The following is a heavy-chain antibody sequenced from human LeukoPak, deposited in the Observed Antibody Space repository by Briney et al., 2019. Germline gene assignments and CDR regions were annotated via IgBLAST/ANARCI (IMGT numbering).Heavy chain of an antibody. D-gene: IGHD3-10*01. CDR1: GYTLTELS. CDR2: FDPEDGET. V-gene: IGHV1-24*01. CDR3: ATDLHGSGSYSAFDY. Sequence: GASVKVSCKVSGYTLTELSMHWVRQAPGKGLEWMGGFDPEDGETIYAQKFQGRVTMTEDTSTDTAYMELSSLRSEDTAVYYCATDLHGSGSYSAFDYWGQGTLVTVSS. J-gene: IGHJ4*02.